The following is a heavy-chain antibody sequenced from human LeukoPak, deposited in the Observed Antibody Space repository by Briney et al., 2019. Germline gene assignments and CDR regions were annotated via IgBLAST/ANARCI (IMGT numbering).Heavy chain of an antibody. J-gene: IGHJ4*02. CDR3: ARDYDSGYDFLFDY. Sequence: GGSLRLSCAASGFTVSSNYMSWVRQAPGKGLEWVSAISGSGGSTDYADSVKGRFTISRDNAKNSLYLQMNSLRAEDTAVYYCARDYDSGYDFLFDYWGQGTLVTVSS. V-gene: IGHV3-23*01. D-gene: IGHD5-12*01. CDR1: GFTVSSNY. CDR2: ISGSGGST.